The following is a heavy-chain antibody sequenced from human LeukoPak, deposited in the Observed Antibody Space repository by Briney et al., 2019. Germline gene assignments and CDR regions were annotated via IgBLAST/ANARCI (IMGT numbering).Heavy chain of an antibody. CDR1: GYTFTSYG. Sequence: ASVKVSCKASGYTFTSYGISWVRQAPGQGLEWMGWISADNGNTNYAQKLQGRVTMTTDTSTSTAYMELRSLRSDDTAVYYCARVGCSSTSCYVDYYYYYMDVWGKGTTVTVSS. D-gene: IGHD2-2*01. J-gene: IGHJ6*03. V-gene: IGHV1-18*01. CDR2: ISADNGNT. CDR3: ARVGCSSTSCYVDYYYYYMDV.